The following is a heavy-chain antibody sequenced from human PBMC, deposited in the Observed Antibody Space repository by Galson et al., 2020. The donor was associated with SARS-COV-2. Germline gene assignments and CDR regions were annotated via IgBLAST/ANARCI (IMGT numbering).Heavy chain of an antibody. D-gene: IGHD2-15*01. CDR3: ARLFYGGIFILDS. Sequence: ASETLSLTCTVSGGSINSYYWSWIRQPPGKGLEWIGYVYYTGSTNYNPSLKSRVTISIDTSKNQFSLKLSSVTAADTAVYYCARLFYGGIFILDSWGQGTLVTVSS. V-gene: IGHV4-59*01. J-gene: IGHJ4*02. CDR1: GGSINSYY. CDR2: VYYTGST.